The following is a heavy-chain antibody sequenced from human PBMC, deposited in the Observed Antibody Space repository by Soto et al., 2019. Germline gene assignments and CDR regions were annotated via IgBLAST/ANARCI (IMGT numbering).Heavy chain of an antibody. CDR1: GGSIFSSNYY. V-gene: IGHV4-39*01. CDR3: ARHYSAGWSHYFDY. D-gene: IGHD6-19*01. Sequence: SETLSLTCTVSGGSIFSSNYYWGWIRQPPGKGLEWIGSIYYSGSTYYNPSLKSRVTISVDTSKSQFSLKLYSVTAADTAVYYCARHYSAGWSHYFDYWGQGTLVTVPS. J-gene: IGHJ4*02. CDR2: IYYSGST.